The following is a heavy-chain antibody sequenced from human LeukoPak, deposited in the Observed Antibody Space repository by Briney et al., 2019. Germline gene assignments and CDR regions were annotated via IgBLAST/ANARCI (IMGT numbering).Heavy chain of an antibody. Sequence: ALVKVSCKASGYTFTSYAMNWVRQAPGQGLEWMGWINTNTGNPTYAQGFTGRFVFSLDTSVSTAYLQISSLKAEDTAVYYCAREARVSSSWGYYYGMDVWGQGTTVTVSS. D-gene: IGHD6-13*01. J-gene: IGHJ6*02. CDR2: INTNTGNP. CDR3: AREARVSSSWGYYYGMDV. CDR1: GYTFTSYA. V-gene: IGHV7-4-1*02.